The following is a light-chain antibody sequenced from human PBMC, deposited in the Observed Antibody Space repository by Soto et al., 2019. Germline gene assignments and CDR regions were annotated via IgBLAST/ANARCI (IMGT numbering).Light chain of an antibody. J-gene: IGKJ1*01. Sequence: IVMPQSPATLSVSPGEIATLSCSAIESVSSNLAWYQQQHRQAPRLLLFGAATRSTGIPARFSGSGSGTEFTPTITSLQSEDFGGYYCHQYNNWPRTFGQGTKVDI. CDR1: ESVSSN. CDR2: GAA. V-gene: IGKV3-15*01. CDR3: HQYNNWPRT.